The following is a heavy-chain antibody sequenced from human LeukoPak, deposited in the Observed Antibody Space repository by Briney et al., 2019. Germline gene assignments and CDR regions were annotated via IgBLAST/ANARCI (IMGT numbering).Heavy chain of an antibody. CDR2: ISSSSSYI. CDR3: ARDDYGDYGAFDI. D-gene: IGHD4-17*01. Sequence: GGSLRLSCAASGFTFSSYSMNWVRQAPGKWLEWVSSISSSSSYIYCADSVKGRFTISRDNAKNSLYLQMNSLRAEDTAVYYCARDDYGDYGAFDIWGQGTMVTVSS. J-gene: IGHJ3*02. V-gene: IGHV3-21*01. CDR1: GFTFSSYS.